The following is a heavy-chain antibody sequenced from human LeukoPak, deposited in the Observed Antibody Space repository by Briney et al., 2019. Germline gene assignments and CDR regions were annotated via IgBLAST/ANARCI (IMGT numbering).Heavy chain of an antibody. CDR1: GFTFSSYV. CDR2: ISYDGSNK. CDR3: ARAEGWYQLFDY. D-gene: IGHD2-2*01. V-gene: IGHV3-30*16. Sequence: PGGSLRLSCAASGFTFSSYVMPWVRQAPGKGLEWVAVISYDGSNKYYADSVKGRFTISRDNSKNTLYLQMNSLRAENTAVYYCARAEGWYQLFDYWGQGTLVTASS. J-gene: IGHJ4*02.